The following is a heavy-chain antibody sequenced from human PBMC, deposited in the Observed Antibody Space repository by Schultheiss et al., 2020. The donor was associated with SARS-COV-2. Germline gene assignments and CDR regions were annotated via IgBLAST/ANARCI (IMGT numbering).Heavy chain of an antibody. CDR3: ARAFGPSVRIAVATLPGY. J-gene: IGHJ4*02. CDR2: ISWNSGSI. D-gene: IGHD6-19*01. V-gene: IGHV3-9*01. CDR1: GFTFDDYA. Sequence: GGSLRLSCAASGFTFDDYAMHWVRQAPGKGLEWVSGISWNSGSIGYADSVKGRFTISRDNSKNTLYLQMNSLRAEDTAVYYCARAFGPSVRIAVATLPGYWGQGTLVTVSS.